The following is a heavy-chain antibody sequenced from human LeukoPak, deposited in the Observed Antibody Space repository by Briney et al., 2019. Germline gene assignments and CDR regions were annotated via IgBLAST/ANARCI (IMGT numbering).Heavy chain of an antibody. D-gene: IGHD3-3*01. Sequence: SETLSLTCTVSGGSIRSSYYYWGWIRQPPGKGLEWIGSIYYSGSTYYNPSLKSRVTISVDTSKNQFSLKLSSVTAADTAVYYCARGSFGVDRYYYYGMDVWGQGTTVTVSS. CDR3: ARGSFGVDRYYYYGMDV. CDR2: IYYSGST. V-gene: IGHV4-39*01. J-gene: IGHJ6*02. CDR1: GGSIRSSYYY.